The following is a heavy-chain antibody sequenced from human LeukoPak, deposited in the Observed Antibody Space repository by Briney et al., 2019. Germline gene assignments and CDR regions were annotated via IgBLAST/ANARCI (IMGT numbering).Heavy chain of an antibody. CDR1: GFAFGTYA. CDR2: ISANGQAT. V-gene: IGHV3-23*01. CDR3: ARDPYNTILYRLAH. Sequence: PGGSLRLSCAGSGFAFGTYAMSWVRQAPGMGLEWVSSISANGQATYYADSVEGRFTISRDNSKSTLYLQLNSLRAEDTATYYCARDPYNTILYRLAHRGQGTLVTVSS. D-gene: IGHD3-10*01. J-gene: IGHJ4*02.